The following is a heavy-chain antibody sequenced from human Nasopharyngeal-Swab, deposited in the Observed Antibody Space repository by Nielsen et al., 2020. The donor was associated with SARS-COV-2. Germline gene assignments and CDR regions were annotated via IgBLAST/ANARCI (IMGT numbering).Heavy chain of an antibody. V-gene: IGHV1-8*01. Sequence: ASVKVSCKASGYTFTSYDINWVRQATGQGLEWMGWMNPNSGNTGYVQKFQGRVTMTRNTSISTAYMELSSLRSEDTAVYYCAVDGVGATPREYAFDIWGQGTMVTVSS. J-gene: IGHJ3*02. D-gene: IGHD1-26*01. CDR1: GYTFTSYD. CDR3: AVDGVGATPREYAFDI. CDR2: MNPNSGNT.